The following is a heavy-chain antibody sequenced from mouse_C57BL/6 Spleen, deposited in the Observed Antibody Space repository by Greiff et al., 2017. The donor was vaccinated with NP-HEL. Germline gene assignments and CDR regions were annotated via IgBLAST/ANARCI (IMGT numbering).Heavy chain of an antibody. V-gene: IGHV7-3*01. J-gene: IGHJ4*01. CDR2: IRNKANGYTT. CDR3: ARYRGYDYDEGYAMDY. Sequence: EVTVVASGGGLVQPGGSLSLSCAASGFPFTDYYMRWVRQPPGQALEWLGFIRNKANGYTTEYRASVNGRFTISRDNSQSIHYLQMNALRAEDSATYYCARYRGYDYDEGYAMDYWGQGTSVTVSS. D-gene: IGHD2-4*01. CDR1: GFPFTDYY.